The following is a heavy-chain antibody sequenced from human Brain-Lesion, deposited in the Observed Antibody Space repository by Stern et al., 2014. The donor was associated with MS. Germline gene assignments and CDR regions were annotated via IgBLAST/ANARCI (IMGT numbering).Heavy chain of an antibody. CDR3: ARVYNTIYGIVTQRGSGMDV. CDR1: GFTFGNYW. J-gene: IGHJ6*02. D-gene: IGHD3-3*01. Sequence: EVQLVESGGGLVQPGGSLTISCTAAGFTFGNYWMTWVRQAPGKGLEGVANIKEDGTEKNYVDAVKGRFTISRDNARNPLYLQMNSLRVEDTALYYCARVYNTIYGIVTQRGSGMDVWGQGTTVIVSS. CDR2: IKEDGTEK. V-gene: IGHV3-7*01.